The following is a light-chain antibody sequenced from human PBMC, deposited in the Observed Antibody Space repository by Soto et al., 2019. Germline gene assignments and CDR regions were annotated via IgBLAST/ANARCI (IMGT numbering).Light chain of an antibody. CDR2: GNS. CDR3: QSYDSSLSGVV. J-gene: IGLJ2*01. Sequence: QSVLTQPPSVSGAPGQRVTISCTGSSSNIGAGYDVHWYQQLPGTAPKLLIYGNSNRPSGVPDRFSGSKSGTSASLAITGLQAEDEAHYYCQSYDSSLSGVVFGGGTQLTVL. V-gene: IGLV1-40*01. CDR1: SSNIGAGYD.